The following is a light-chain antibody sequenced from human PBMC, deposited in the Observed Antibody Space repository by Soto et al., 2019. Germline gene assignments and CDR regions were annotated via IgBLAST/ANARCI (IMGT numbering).Light chain of an antibody. CDR2: GAS. V-gene: IGKV3-20*01. CDR1: QSVSSSY. J-gene: IGKJ2*01. CDR3: QQYGSSPRT. Sequence: EIVLTQSPGTLSLSPGERATLSCRASQSVSSSYLAWYQQKPGQAPRLLIYGASSRATGIPDRFSGSGSGTDITLTINRLEPEDFVVYYCQQYGSSPRTFGQGTKLEIK.